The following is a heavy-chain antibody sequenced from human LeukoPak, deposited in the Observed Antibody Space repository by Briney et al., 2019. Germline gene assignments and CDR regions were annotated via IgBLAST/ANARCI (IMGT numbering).Heavy chain of an antibody. V-gene: IGHV4-61*02. CDR1: GGSISSGSYY. Sequence: SQTLSLTCTVSGGSISSGSYYWSWIRQPAGKGLEWIGRIYTSGSTNYNPSLKSRVTISVDTSKNQFSLKLSSVTAADTAVYYCARALYSYGLNWFDPWGQGTLVTVSS. CDR3: ARALYSYGLNWFDP. J-gene: IGHJ5*02. D-gene: IGHD5-18*01. CDR2: IYTSGST.